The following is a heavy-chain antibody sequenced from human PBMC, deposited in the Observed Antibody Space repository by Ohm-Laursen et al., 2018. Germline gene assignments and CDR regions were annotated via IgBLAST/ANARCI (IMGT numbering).Heavy chain of an antibody. J-gene: IGHJ4*02. D-gene: IGHD4-17*01. CDR3: ASRFGDYSAAFDY. CDR1: GFTFNTYA. Sequence: SLRLSCSASGFTFNTYAMNWVRQAPGKGLEWVSTISGNGGITYYADSVKGRFTISRDNSQNTLYLQMNSLRAEDTAVYYCASRFGDYSAAFDYWGQGTLVTVSS. V-gene: IGHV3-23*01. CDR2: ISGNGGIT.